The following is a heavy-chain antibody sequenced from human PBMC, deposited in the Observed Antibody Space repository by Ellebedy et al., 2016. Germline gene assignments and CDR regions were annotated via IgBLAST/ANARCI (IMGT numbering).Heavy chain of an antibody. J-gene: IGHJ5*02. CDR3: ARHRNTLNCFDP. V-gene: IGHV4-39*01. Sequence: SETLSLTCTVSGGSISSRNYYLAWIRQPPGKGLEWIGSLSYCRTADYNPSLKSRVPISLDTSENKFSLMLSSVTAADTAVYYCARHRNTLNCFDPWGQGTLVTVSS. CDR1: GGSISSRNYY. CDR2: LSYCRTA.